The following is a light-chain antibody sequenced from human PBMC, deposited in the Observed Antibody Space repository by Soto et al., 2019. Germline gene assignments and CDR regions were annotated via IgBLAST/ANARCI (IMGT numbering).Light chain of an antibody. CDR3: HQYGSSPQT. V-gene: IGKV3-20*01. Sequence: EIVLTQSPGTLSLSKGERATLSCRASQSVSSSYLAWYQQKPGQAPRLLIYGASSRATGIPDRFTGSGSGTDFTLTISRLEPEDFAVFYCHQYGSSPQTFGQGTMVDIK. CDR2: GAS. J-gene: IGKJ1*01. CDR1: QSVSSSY.